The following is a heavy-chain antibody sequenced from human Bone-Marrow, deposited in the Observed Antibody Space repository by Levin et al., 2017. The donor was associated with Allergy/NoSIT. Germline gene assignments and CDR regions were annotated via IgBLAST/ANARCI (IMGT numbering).Heavy chain of an antibody. CDR3: TKPYGDYARGGFEN. CDR2: ISTDGSYT. D-gene: IGHD4-17*01. J-gene: IGHJ4*02. Sequence: LSLTCAASGFTFSFSGMHWVRQAPDKGLEWVAVISTDGSYTYYADSVKGRFTISRDNSKNTLFLQMNSLRLEDTAVYYCTKPYGDYARGGFENWGQGTLVTVSS. V-gene: IGHV3-30*18. CDR1: GFTFSFSG.